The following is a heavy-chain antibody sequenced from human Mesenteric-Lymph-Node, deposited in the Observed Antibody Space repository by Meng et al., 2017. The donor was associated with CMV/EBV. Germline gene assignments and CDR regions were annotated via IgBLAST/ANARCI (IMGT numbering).Heavy chain of an antibody. CDR1: GFPFTTYS. Sequence: GGSLRLSCAASGFPFTTYSMNWVRQAPGKGLEWVSSITSTTTYIYYADSVKGRFTVSRDNAKNSLYLQMNSLRAEDTAVYYCARARSPSSIVVPTPDYWGQGTLVTVSS. J-gene: IGHJ4*02. V-gene: IGHV3-21*01. CDR2: ITSTTTYI. CDR3: ARARSPSSIVVPTPDY. D-gene: IGHD2-2*01.